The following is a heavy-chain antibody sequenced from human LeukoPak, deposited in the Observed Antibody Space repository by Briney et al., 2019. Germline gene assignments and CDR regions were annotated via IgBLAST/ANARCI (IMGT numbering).Heavy chain of an antibody. V-gene: IGHV3-15*01. D-gene: IGHD3-10*01. CDR2: IKSKTDGGTT. CDR1: GFTFSNAW. J-gene: IGHJ3*02. Sequence: PGGSLRLSCAASGFTFSNAWMSWVRQAPGKGLEWVGRIKSKTDGGTTDYAAPVKGRFTISRDDSKNTLYLQMNSLKTEDTAVYYCTTDLLWFGDFANYDAFDIWGQGTMVTVSS. CDR3: TTDLLWFGDFANYDAFDI.